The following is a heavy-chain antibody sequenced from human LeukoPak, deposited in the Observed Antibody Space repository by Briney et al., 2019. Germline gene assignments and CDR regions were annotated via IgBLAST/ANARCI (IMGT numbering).Heavy chain of an antibody. V-gene: IGHV1-46*01. Sequence: GASVKVSCKASGYTFTSYYMHWVRQAPGQGLEWMGIINPSGGSTSYAQKFQGRVTMTRDTSISTAYMELSRLRSDDTAVYYCARAGRYCSGGSCYSGYYYYYMDVWGKGTTVTVSS. D-gene: IGHD2-15*01. J-gene: IGHJ6*03. CDR3: ARAGRYCSGGSCYSGYYYYYMDV. CDR1: GYTFTSYY. CDR2: INPSGGST.